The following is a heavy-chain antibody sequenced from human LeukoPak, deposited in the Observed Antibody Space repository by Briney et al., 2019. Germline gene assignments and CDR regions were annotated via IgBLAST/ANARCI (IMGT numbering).Heavy chain of an antibody. Sequence: PGGSLRLSCAAAGFTLSSYWMSWVRQAPGKGREWGANIKQDGSEKYYVDSVKGGFTVSRDNAKNSLYLQMNSLRAEDTAVYYCARDLRLLNDYWGQGTLVTVSS. V-gene: IGHV3-7*01. J-gene: IGHJ4*02. CDR3: ARDLRLLNDY. CDR1: GFTLSSYW. CDR2: IKQDGSEK. D-gene: IGHD2-21*02.